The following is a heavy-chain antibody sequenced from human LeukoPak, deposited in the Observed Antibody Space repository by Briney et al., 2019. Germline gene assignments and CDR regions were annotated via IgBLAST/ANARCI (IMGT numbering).Heavy chain of an antibody. D-gene: IGHD5-18*01. Sequence: KPSETLSLTCTVSGGSISSSSYYWGWIRQPPGKGLEWIGSIYYSGSTYYNPSLKSRVTISVDTSKNQFSLKLSSVTAADTAVYYCARRRYSYGTPFDYWGQGTLVTVSS. CDR3: ARRRYSYGTPFDY. V-gene: IGHV4-39*01. CDR2: IYYSGST. J-gene: IGHJ4*02. CDR1: GGSISSSSYY.